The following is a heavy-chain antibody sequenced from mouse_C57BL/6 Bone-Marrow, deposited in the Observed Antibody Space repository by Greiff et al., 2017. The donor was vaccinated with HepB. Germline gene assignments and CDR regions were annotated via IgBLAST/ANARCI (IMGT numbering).Heavy chain of an antibody. V-gene: IGHV1-50*01. CDR3: AKWLLPDVNYAMDY. D-gene: IGHD2-3*01. CDR1: GYTFTSYW. J-gene: IGHJ4*01. Sequence: QVQLQQPGAELVKPGASVKLSCKASGYTFTSYWMQWVKQRPGQGLEWIGEIDPFDSNTNYNQKFKGKATLTVDTSSNTAYMQLSSLTSEDSAVYYCAKWLLPDVNYAMDYWGQGTSVTVSS. CDR2: IDPFDSNT.